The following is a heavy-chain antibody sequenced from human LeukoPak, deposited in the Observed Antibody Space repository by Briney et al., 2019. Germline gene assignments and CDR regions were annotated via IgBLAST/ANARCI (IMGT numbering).Heavy chain of an antibody. V-gene: IGHV1-18*01. J-gene: IGHJ4*02. CDR3: ARDCIGCHGFDH. Sequence: ASVKVSCKASGYTFTNYGISWVRQAPGQGLEWMGWVSAYADNTNYVQKVQGRVTMTTDTSTSTAYMELRSPRSDDTAVYYCARDCIGCHGFDHWGQGTLVTVSS. D-gene: IGHD2-15*01. CDR2: VSAYADNT. CDR1: GYTFTNYG.